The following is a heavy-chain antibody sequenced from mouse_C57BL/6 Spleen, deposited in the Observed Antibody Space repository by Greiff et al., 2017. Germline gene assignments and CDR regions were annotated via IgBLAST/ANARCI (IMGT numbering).Heavy chain of an antibody. Sequence: QVQLKQSGPELVKPGASVKISCKASGYAFSSSWMNWVKQRPGKGLEWIGRIYPGDGDTNYNGKFKGKATLTADKSSSTAYMQLSSLTSEDSAVYFCARGEGDAMDYWGQGTSVTVSS. CDR3: ARGEGDAMDY. CDR2: IYPGDGDT. J-gene: IGHJ4*01. CDR1: GYAFSSSW. V-gene: IGHV1-82*01.